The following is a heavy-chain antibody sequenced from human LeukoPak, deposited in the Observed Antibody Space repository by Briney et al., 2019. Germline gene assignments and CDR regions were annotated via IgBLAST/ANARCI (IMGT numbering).Heavy chain of an antibody. CDR3: ATYIGDTYRYFDY. Sequence: SGTLSLTCGVSGGSISSNNWWSWVRQPPGQGLEWIGEIYHSGSANYNPSLKSRATISVDKSKNQLSLKLNSVTAADRAVYYCATYIGDTYRYFDYWGQGALVTVSS. V-gene: IGHV4-4*02. J-gene: IGHJ4*02. CDR2: IYHSGSA. D-gene: IGHD2-21*01. CDR1: GGSISSNNW.